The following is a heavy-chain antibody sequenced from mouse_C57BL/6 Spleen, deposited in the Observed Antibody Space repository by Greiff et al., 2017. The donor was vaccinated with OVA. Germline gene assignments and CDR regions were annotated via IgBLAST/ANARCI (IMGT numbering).Heavy chain of an antibody. D-gene: IGHD4-1*01. Sequence: EVQLQQSGPELVKPGASVKISCKASGYTFTDYYMNWVKQSHGKSLEWIGDINPNNGGTSYNQKFKGKATLTVDKSSSTAYMELRSLTSEDSAVYYCVTGPFAYWGQGTLVTVSA. CDR1: GYTFTDYY. V-gene: IGHV1-26*01. CDR3: VTGPFAY. CDR2: INPNNGGT. J-gene: IGHJ3*01.